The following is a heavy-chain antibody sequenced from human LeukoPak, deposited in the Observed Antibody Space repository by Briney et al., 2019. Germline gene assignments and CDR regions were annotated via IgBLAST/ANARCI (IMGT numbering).Heavy chain of an antibody. J-gene: IGHJ6*03. CDR2: INWNGGST. V-gene: IGHV3-20*04. CDR3: ASLIAVAGTGGHYYYYMDV. D-gene: IGHD6-19*01. Sequence: PGGSLRLSCAASGFTFDDYGMSWVRQAPGKGLEWVSGINWNGGSTGYADSVKGRFTISRDNAKNSLYLQMNSLRAEDTALYYCASLIAVAGTGGHYYYYMDVWGKGTTVTVSS. CDR1: GFTFDDYG.